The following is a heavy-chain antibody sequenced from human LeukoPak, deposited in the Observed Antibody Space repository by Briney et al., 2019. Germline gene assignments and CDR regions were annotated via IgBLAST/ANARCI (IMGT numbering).Heavy chain of an antibody. V-gene: IGHV5-51*01. D-gene: IGHD2-15*01. CDR2: IYPGDSDT. CDR3: ARQRGGNSFDY. J-gene: IGHJ4*02. Sequence: GESLKISCKGSGYRFSSYWIAWVRQMPGKGLEWVGIIYPGDSDTRYSPSFQGQVTISAGRSISTAYLQWSSLKASDTAMYYCARQRGGNSFDYWGQGTLVTVSS. CDR1: GYRFSSYW.